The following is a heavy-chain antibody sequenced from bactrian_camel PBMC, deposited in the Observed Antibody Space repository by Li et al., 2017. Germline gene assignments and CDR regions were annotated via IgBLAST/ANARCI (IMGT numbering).Heavy chain of an antibody. D-gene: IGHD7*01. CDR2: INTDDGST. J-gene: IGHJ6*01. V-gene: IGHV3S54*01. CDR3: AAEACGRFDGRYIRF. Sequence: HVQLVESGGGSVQSGGSPRLSCAASRYIAGVNCMGWLRQSPGKDREIVATINTDDGSTSYDSAVKDRFTISRDNARNTIYLQMSNLEPEDTAMYYCAAEACGRFDGRYIRFWGQGTQVTVS. CDR1: RYIAGVNC.